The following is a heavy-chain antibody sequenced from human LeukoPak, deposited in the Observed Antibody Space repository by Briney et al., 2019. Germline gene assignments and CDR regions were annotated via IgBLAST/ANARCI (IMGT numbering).Heavy chain of an antibody. Sequence: GGSLRLSCAASGFTFSSYAMHWVRQAPGKGLEWVSIISYDGSDEKFADPVKGRFTISRDNSKNMVFLQMNSLRAEDTAVYYCARDQGATLVRGVTPYLDYWGQGTLVSVSS. J-gene: IGHJ4*02. D-gene: IGHD3-10*01. CDR3: ARDQGATLVRGVTPYLDY. CDR2: ISYDGSDE. CDR1: GFTFSSYA. V-gene: IGHV3-30*04.